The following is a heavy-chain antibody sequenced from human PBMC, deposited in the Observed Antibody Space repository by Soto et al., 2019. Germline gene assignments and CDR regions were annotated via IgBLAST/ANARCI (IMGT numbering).Heavy chain of an antibody. D-gene: IGHD2-15*01. Sequence: SVKVSCKASGGTFSNHVFTWVRQAPGQGLEWMGGIIPLFGTSNYAQKFQGRVTLIADESTSTAYMELSSLRSEDTAVYYCARGSRDCSGGSCFPLPTAEYFRHWGQGTLVTVSS. CDR3: ARGSRDCSGGSCFPLPTAEYFRH. CDR2: IIPLFGTS. CDR1: GGTFSNHV. J-gene: IGHJ1*01. V-gene: IGHV1-69*13.